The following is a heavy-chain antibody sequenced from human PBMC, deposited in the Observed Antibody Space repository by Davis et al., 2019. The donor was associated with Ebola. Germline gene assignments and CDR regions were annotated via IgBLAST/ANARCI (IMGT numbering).Heavy chain of an antibody. CDR1: GFTFSSYW. V-gene: IGHV3-74*01. Sequence: HTGGSLRLSCAASGFTFSSYWMHWVRQAPGKGLVWVSRINSDGSSTSYAASVKGRFTISRDNAKTTLYLQMNSLRSEDTAVYYCARGGRWLQNGFDPWGQGTLVTVSS. CDR3: ARGGRWLQNGFDP. J-gene: IGHJ5*02. D-gene: IGHD5-24*01. CDR2: INSDGSST.